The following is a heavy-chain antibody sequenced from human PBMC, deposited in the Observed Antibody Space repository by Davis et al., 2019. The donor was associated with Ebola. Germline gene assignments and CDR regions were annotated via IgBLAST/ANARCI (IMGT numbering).Heavy chain of an antibody. CDR3: ARSQVNTVTTWGSSGMDV. V-gene: IGHV3-21*01. CDR2: ISTSGSHT. CDR1: GFSFNFYV. Sequence: GGSLRLSCAASGFSFNFYVINWVRQAPGKGLEWVSSISTSGSHTYYADSVKGRFTLYTDNAKNSPYLQMDRLRAEDTAVYYCARSQVNTVTTWGSSGMDVWGQGTTVTVSS. D-gene: IGHD4-17*01. J-gene: IGHJ6*02.